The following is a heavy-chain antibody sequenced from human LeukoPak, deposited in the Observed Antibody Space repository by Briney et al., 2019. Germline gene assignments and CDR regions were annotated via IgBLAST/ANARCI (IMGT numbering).Heavy chain of an antibody. J-gene: IGHJ4*02. CDR2: ISPNNGNT. Sequence: GASVKVSCKASGYTFSSYDITWVRQAPGQGLEWMGWISPNNGNTNYAQKFQVRVTMTTDTTTRTAYMEMRSLRSDDTAVYYCARDRDSSGWHVADYWGQGTLVTVSS. D-gene: IGHD6-19*01. CDR1: GYTFSSYD. V-gene: IGHV1-18*01. CDR3: ARDRDSSGWHVADY.